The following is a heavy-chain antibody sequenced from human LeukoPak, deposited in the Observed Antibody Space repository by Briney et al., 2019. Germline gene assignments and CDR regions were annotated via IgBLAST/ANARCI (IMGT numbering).Heavy chain of an antibody. Sequence: PGGSLRLSCAASGFTFSIYRMHWVRQAPRKGLEWVADIRYDGSNKYYADSVKGRFTISRDNSKNTLYLQMNGLRAEDTAVYYCARPSGQYGSGTYYDYYFDSWGQGTLVTVSS. D-gene: IGHD3-10*01. J-gene: IGHJ4*02. V-gene: IGHV3-33*01. CDR1: GFTFSIYR. CDR2: IRYDGSNK. CDR3: ARPSGQYGSGTYYDYYFDS.